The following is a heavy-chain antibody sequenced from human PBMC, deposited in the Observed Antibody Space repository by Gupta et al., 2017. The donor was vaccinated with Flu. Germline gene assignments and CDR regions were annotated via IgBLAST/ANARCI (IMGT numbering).Heavy chain of an antibody. CDR2: VYYSGST. CDR3: ARLDYDFWSGSYDS. J-gene: IGHJ4*02. V-gene: IGHV4-39*01. Sequence: RQPPGKGLEWIGSVYYSGSTYYNPSLKSRATISVDTSKNQFSLKLSSVTAADTAVYYCARLDYDFWSGSYDSWGQGTLVTVSS. D-gene: IGHD3-3*01.